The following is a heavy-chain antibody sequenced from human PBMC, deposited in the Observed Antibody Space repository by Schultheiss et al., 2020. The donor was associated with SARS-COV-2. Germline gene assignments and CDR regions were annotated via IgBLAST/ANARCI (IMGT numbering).Heavy chain of an antibody. V-gene: IGHV3-30-3*01. CDR3: ARDDSSSSLPN. D-gene: IGHD6-13*01. CDR2: ISYDGSNK. J-gene: IGHJ4*02. Sequence: GGSLRLSCAASGFTFSSYAMHWVRQAPGKGLEWVAVISYDGSNKYYADSVKGRFTISRDNSKNTLYLQMNSLRAEDTAVYYCARDDSSSSLPNWGQGTLVTVSS. CDR1: GFTFSSYA.